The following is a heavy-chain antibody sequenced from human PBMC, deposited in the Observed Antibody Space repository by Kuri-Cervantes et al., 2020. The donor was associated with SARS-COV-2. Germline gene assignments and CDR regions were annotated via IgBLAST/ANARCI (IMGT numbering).Heavy chain of an antibody. D-gene: IGHD3-10*01. CDR3: APFYYRSINNWSDP. J-gene: IGHJ5*02. Sequence: SVKDSCKAAGCISSGSAIQWARQAGGRQRGWIGWIVVGSGNTDYARQFQERVTITRDMSTTTVYMELSGLRSDDTAMYYCAPFYYRSINNWSDPWGQGTQVTVSS. CDR2: IVVGSGNT. CDR1: GCISSGSA. V-gene: IGHV1-58*02.